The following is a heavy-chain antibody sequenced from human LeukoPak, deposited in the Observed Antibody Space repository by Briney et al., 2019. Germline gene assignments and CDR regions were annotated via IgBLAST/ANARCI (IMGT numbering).Heavy chain of an antibody. CDR3: ARSGGAFDY. Sequence: GGSLRLSCAASGFTFSSYSMNWVRQAPGKGLEWVSSISSSSTYIYYVDSVRGRFTISRDDAKNSLFLQMNSLRAEDTAVYYCARSGGAFDYWGQGTLVTVSS. CDR2: ISSSSTYI. V-gene: IGHV3-21*01. CDR1: GFTFSSYS. D-gene: IGHD1-26*01. J-gene: IGHJ4*02.